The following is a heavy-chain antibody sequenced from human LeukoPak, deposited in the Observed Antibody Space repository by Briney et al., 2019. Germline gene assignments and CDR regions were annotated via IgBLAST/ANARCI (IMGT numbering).Heavy chain of an antibody. J-gene: IGHJ4*02. Sequence: SETLSLTCTVSGGCISSYYWSWIRQPPGKGLEWIGYIYYSGSTNYNPSLKSRVTISVDTSKNQFSLKLSSVTAADTAVYYCAGHHPRNTVDFWGQGTLVTVSS. CDR3: AGHHPRNTVDF. D-gene: IGHD2/OR15-2a*01. CDR1: GGCISSYY. CDR2: IYYSGST. V-gene: IGHV4-59*08.